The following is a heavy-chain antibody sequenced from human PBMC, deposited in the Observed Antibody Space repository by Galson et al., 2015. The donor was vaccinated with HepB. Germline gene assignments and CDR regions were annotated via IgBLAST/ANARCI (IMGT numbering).Heavy chain of an antibody. D-gene: IGHD2-2*01. CDR1: GGSFSGYY. CDR3: ARGVVVPAVIRSGYDWEGVYNWFDP. CDR2: INHSGST. Sequence: TLSLTCAVCGGSFSGYYWSWIRQPPGKGLEWIGEINHSGSTNYNPSLKSRVTISVDTSKNQFSLKLSSVTAADTAVYYCARGVVVPAVIRSGYDWEGVYNWFDPWGQGTLVTVSS. V-gene: IGHV4-34*01. J-gene: IGHJ5*02.